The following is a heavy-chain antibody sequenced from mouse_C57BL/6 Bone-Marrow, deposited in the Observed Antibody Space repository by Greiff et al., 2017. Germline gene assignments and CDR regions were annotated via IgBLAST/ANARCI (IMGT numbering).Heavy chain of an antibody. CDR2: INPGSGGT. D-gene: IGHD4-1*01. V-gene: IGHV1-54*01. J-gene: IGHJ1*03. CDR3: TRDWWYFDV. Sequence: QVQLQQSGAELVRPGTSVKVSCKASGYAFTNYLIEWVKQRPGQGLEWIGVINPGSGGTNYNQKFKGKAILTADKSSSTAYMELRSLTSEDSAVYYCTRDWWYFDVWGTGTTVTVSS. CDR1: GYAFTNYL.